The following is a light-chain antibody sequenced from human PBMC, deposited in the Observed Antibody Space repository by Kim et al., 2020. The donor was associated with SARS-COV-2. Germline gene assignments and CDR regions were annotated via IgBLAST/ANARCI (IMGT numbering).Light chain of an antibody. CDR2: WAS. J-gene: IGKJ2*01. CDR3: QQYYCTPYT. Sequence: RATSNCKSSQSVLFRSNKQNYLAWYQQKPRQPPKLLIYWASIRDSGVPDRFSGSGSGTDFTLPISNLQAEYVAVYYCQQYYCTPYTFGQGTKLEI. CDR1: QSVLFRSNKQNY. V-gene: IGKV4-1*01.